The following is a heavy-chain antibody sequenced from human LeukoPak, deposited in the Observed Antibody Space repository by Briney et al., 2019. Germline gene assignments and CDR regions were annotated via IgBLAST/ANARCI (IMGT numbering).Heavy chain of an antibody. CDR3: ARATVGGLAY. J-gene: IGHJ4*02. CDR1: GASLSTYY. Sequence: SETLSLTCTVSGASLSTYYWSWIRQPPGKGLEWIGYISYSGSTNYNPPLKSRVTISVDTSKNQFSLNLSSVTAADTAIYYCARATVGGLAYRGQGTLVTVSS. D-gene: IGHD1-26*01. V-gene: IGHV4-59*01. CDR2: ISYSGST.